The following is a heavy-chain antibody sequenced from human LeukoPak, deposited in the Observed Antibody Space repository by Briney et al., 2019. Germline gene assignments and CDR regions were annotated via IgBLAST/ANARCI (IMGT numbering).Heavy chain of an antibody. CDR1: GFTFSSYA. D-gene: IGHD2-2*01. J-gene: IGHJ4*02. CDR2: ISGSGGST. CDR3: AKSVEDIVVVPAVYFDY. Sequence: GGSLRLSCAASGFTFSSYAMSWVRQAPGKGLEWVSAISGSGGSTYYADSVKGRFTISRDNSKNTLYLQMNSLRAEDTAVYYCAKSVEDIVVVPAVYFDYWGQGTLATVSS. V-gene: IGHV3-23*01.